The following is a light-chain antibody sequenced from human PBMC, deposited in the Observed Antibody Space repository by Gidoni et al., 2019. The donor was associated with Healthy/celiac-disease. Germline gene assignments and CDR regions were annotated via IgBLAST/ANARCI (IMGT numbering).Light chain of an antibody. V-gene: IGKV1-5*03. Sequence: DIQMPQSPSTLSASVGDRVTITCRASQSISSWLAWYQQKPGKAPKRLLYKASSLESGVPSRFSGSGSGTEFTLTISSLQPDDFATYYCQQYNSYSWTFXQXTKVEIK. CDR1: QSISSW. CDR3: QQYNSYSWT. J-gene: IGKJ1*01. CDR2: KAS.